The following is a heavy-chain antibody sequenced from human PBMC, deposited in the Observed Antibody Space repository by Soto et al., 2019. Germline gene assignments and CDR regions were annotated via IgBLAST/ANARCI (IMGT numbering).Heavy chain of an antibody. J-gene: IGHJ5*02. CDR1: GGTFSSYA. D-gene: IGHD5-18*01. Sequence: ASVKVSCKASGGTFSSYAISWVRQAPGQGLEWMGGIIPIFGTANYAQKFQGRVTITADESTSTAYMELSSLRSEDTAVYYCARDSDRVADTAGFRWFDPWGQGTLVTVSS. CDR2: IIPIFGTA. CDR3: ARDSDRVADTAGFRWFDP. V-gene: IGHV1-69*13.